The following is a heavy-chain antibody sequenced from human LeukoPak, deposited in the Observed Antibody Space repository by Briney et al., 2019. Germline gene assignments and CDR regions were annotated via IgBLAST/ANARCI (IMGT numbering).Heavy chain of an antibody. V-gene: IGHV3-74*01. Sequence: PGGSLRLSCVASGFTFGSSWLHWIRQAPGEGLVWLSRIDGDGSVIDYADSVKGRFTISRDNAKNTLYLQVNSLTVDDTGVYYCTRAGNYRFDYWGQGTLVTVSS. D-gene: IGHD4-4*01. CDR3: TRAGNYRFDY. CDR2: IDGDGSVI. CDR1: GFTFGSSW. J-gene: IGHJ4*02.